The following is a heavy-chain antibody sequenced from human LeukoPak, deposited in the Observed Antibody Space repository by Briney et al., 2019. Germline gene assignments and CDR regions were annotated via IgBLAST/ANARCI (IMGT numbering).Heavy chain of an antibody. CDR2: LYLAGNT. V-gene: IGHV3-53*01. CDR1: GLTIGSRY. J-gene: IGHJ1*01. Sequence: GSLRLSCVASGLTIGSRYMNWVRQAPGKGLEWVSALYLAGNTYYADSVKGRFTISRDNAKSSLYLQMNSLRAEDTAVYYCARAGITTTGPLFQHWGQGTLVTVSS. D-gene: IGHD6-13*01. CDR3: ARAGITTTGPLFQH.